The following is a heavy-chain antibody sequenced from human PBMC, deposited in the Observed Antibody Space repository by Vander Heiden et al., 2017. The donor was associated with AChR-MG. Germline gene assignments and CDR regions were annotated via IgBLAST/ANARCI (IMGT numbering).Heavy chain of an antibody. J-gene: IGHJ4*02. CDR3: ARFGGGRGYYFDY. CDR2: IYYSGNT. D-gene: IGHD3-10*01. V-gene: IGHV4-31*03. CDR1: GGPIGSGGYY. Sequence: QVQLQESGPGLVKPSQTLSLTCTVSGGPIGSGGYYWSWIRQHPGKGLEWIGYIYYSGNTYYIPSLKGRVTISVDTSKNQFSLKLSSVTAADTAVDYCARFGGGRGYYFDYWGQGTLVTVSS.